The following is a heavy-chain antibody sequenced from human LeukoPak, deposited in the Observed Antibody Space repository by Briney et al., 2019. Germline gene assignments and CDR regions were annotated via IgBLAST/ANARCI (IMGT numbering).Heavy chain of an antibody. Sequence: ASVKVSCKASGYTFTSYGISWVRQAPGQGLEWMGWISAYNGNTNYAQKLQGRVTMTTDTSTSTAYMELSSLRSEDMAVYYCAREYSSGWSYYMDVWGKGTTVTVSS. CDR2: ISAYNGNT. V-gene: IGHV1-18*03. CDR3: AREYSSGWSYYMDV. D-gene: IGHD6-19*01. J-gene: IGHJ6*03. CDR1: GYTFTSYG.